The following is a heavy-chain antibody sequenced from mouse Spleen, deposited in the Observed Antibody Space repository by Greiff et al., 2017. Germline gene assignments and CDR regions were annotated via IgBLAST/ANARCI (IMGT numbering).Heavy chain of an antibody. CDR3: AREGASLGYGNYEKGWFAY. D-gene: IGHD2-10*02. J-gene: IGHJ3*01. Sequence: EVHLVESGGGLVQPGGSLKLSCATSGFTFSDYYMYWVRQTPEKRLEWVAYISNGGGSTYYPDTVKGRFTISRDNAKNTLYLQMSRLKSEDTAMYYCAREGASLGYGNYEKGWFAYWGQGTLVTVSA. CDR2: ISNGGGST. CDR1: GFTFSDYY. V-gene: IGHV5-12*02.